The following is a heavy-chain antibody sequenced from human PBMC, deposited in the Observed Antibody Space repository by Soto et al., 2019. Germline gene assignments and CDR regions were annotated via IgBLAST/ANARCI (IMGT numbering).Heavy chain of an antibody. CDR3: ARTPYCTKGVCYTYYYGMDV. J-gene: IGHJ6*02. D-gene: IGHD2-8*01. CDR1: GYTCTGYD. CDR2: MNPNSGNT. V-gene: IGHV1-8*01. Sequence: GASLKVSCKASGYTCTGYDINWVRQATGQGREGMGWMNPNSGNTGYAQKFQGRVTMTRNTSRSTAYMELSSLRSEDTAVYYCARTPYCTKGVCYTYYYGMDVWGQGTTVTVSS.